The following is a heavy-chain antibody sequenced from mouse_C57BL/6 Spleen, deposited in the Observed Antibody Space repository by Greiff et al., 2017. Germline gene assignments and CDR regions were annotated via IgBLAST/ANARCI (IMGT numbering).Heavy chain of an antibody. V-gene: IGHV5-16*01. Sequence: EVKLVESEGGLVQPGSSMKLSCTASGFTFSDYYMAWVRQVPEKGLEWVANINYDGSSTYYLDSLKSRFIISRDNAKNILYLQMSSLKSEDTATYYCAREGLRGNFDYWGQGTTLTVSS. D-gene: IGHD2-4*01. CDR2: INYDGSST. CDR1: GFTFSDYY. J-gene: IGHJ2*01. CDR3: AREGLRGNFDY.